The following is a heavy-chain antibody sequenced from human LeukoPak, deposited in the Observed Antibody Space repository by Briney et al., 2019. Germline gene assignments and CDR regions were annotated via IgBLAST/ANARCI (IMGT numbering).Heavy chain of an antibody. CDR2: IIPIFGTA. Sequence: GSSVKVSCKASGGTFSSYAISWVRQAPGQGLAWMGGIIPIFGTANYAQKFQGRVTITADESTSTAYMELSSLRSEDTAVYYCARDLDNVWGSYRYKAGYWGQGTLVTVSS. CDR1: GGTFSSYA. J-gene: IGHJ4*02. V-gene: IGHV1-69*01. CDR3: ARDLDNVWGSYRYKAGY. D-gene: IGHD3-16*02.